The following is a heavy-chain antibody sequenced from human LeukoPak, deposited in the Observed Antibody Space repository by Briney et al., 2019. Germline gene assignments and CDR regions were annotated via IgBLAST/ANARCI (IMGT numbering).Heavy chain of an antibody. V-gene: IGHV4-59*01. Sequence: PSETLSLTCTVSGGSISGYYWSWIRQPPGKGLEWIGYIYYSGSTNYNPSLKSRVTISVDTSKNQFSLKLSSVTAADTAVYYCAREPGGYFDYWGQGTLITVSS. D-gene: IGHD3-10*01. J-gene: IGHJ4*02. CDR3: AREPGGYFDY. CDR1: GGSISGYY. CDR2: IYYSGST.